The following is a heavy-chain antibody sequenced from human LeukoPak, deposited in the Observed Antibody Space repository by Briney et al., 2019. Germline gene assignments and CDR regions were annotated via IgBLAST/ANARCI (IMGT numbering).Heavy chain of an antibody. V-gene: IGHV3-9*01. Sequence: AGGSLRLSCAASGFTFDDYAMHWVRQAPGKGLEWVSGISWNSGSIGYADSVKGRFTISRDNAKNSLYLQMNSLRAEDTALYYCAKDTALWFGESPSFDYWGQGTLVTVSS. D-gene: IGHD3-10*01. CDR2: ISWNSGSI. CDR3: AKDTALWFGESPSFDY. CDR1: GFTFDDYA. J-gene: IGHJ4*02.